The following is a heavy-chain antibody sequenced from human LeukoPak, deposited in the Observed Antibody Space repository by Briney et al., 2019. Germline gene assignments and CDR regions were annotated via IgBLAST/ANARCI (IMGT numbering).Heavy chain of an antibody. V-gene: IGHV1-18*01. CDR1: GYTFTSYG. D-gene: IGHD4-17*01. CDR3: ARDSATVTTLKSYYYYYGMDV. J-gene: IGHJ6*02. Sequence: GASVKVSCKASGYTFTSYGISWVRQAPGQGLEWMGWISAYNGNTNYAQKLQGRVTMTTDTSTSTAYMELRSLRSDDTAVYYCARDSATVTTLKSYYYYYGMDVWGQGTMVTVSS. CDR2: ISAYNGNT.